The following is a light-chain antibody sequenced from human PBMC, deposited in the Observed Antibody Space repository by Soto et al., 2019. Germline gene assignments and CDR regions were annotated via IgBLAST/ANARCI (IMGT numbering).Light chain of an antibody. Sequence: EIVLTQSPGTLSLSPGERVTLSCRASQSVGSRYLAWHQQKPGQAPRLLIYDASSRPADIPDRSSGSGSGTDFTLSISRLEPEDFAVYFCQQYGSSPATFGQGTKVEL. V-gene: IGKV3-20*01. CDR2: DAS. J-gene: IGKJ1*01. CDR1: QSVGSRY. CDR3: QQYGSSPAT.